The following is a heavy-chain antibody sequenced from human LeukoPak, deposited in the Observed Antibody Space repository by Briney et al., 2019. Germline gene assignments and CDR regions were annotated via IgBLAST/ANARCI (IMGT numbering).Heavy chain of an antibody. D-gene: IGHD3-9*01. V-gene: IGHV3-7*01. J-gene: IGHJ6*02. Sequence: PGGSLRLSCAASGFTFSSYWMSWVRQAPGKGLEWVANIKQDGSEKYYVDSVKGRFTISRDNSKNTLYLQMNSLRAEDTAVYYCAKKGYGVLRYFDPYYYYGMDVWGQGTTVTVSS. CDR1: GFTFSSYW. CDR2: IKQDGSEK. CDR3: AKKGYGVLRYFDPYYYYGMDV.